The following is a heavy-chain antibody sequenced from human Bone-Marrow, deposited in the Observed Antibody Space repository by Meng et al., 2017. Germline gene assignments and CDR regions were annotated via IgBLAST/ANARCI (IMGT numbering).Heavy chain of an antibody. V-gene: IGHV1-8*01. J-gene: IGHJ4*02. CDR2: MNPNSGNT. Sequence: VKVSCKASGYTFTSSDINWVRQATGQGLEWMGWMNPNSGNTGYAQKFQGRVTMTRDTSISTAYMELSSLRSEDTAVYYCARGRGTGYSSSWYGVDYWGQGTLVTVSS. CDR1: GYTFTSSD. CDR3: ARGRGTGYSSSWYGVDY. D-gene: IGHD6-13*01.